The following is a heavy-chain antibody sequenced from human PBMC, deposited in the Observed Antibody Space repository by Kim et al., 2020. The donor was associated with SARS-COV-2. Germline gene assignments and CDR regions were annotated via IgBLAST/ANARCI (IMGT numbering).Heavy chain of an antibody. CDR2: IDPSDSYT. V-gene: IGHV5-10-1*01. D-gene: IGHD6-13*01. CDR1: GYSFTSYW. Sequence: GESLKISCKGSGYSFTSYWISWVRQMPGKGLEWMGRIDPSDSYTNYSPSFQGHVTISADKSISTAYLQWSSLKASDTAMYYCASYPYSSSWEFDPWGQGTLVTVSS. CDR3: ASYPYSSSWEFDP. J-gene: IGHJ5*02.